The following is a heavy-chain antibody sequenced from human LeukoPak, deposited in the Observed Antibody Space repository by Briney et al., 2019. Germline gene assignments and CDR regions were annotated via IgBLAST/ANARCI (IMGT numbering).Heavy chain of an antibody. CDR3: ARSNGGVPIAGGHSSGWADY. CDR2: IWNDGSKK. Sequence: QPGRSLRLSCAASGSSFSSYGMHWVRPAPGKGLEGVAVIWNDGSKKYYTDSVKGRFTISRYDSENKLNLQMTSPRAEDTSVYYCARSNGGVPIAGGHSSGWADYWGQGALVTVSS. J-gene: IGHJ4*02. CDR1: GSSFSSYG. V-gene: IGHV3-33*01. D-gene: IGHD6-19*01.